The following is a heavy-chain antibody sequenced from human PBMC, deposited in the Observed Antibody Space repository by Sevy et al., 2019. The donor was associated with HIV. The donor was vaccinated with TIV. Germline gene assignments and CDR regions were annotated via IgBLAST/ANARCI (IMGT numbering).Heavy chain of an antibody. CDR2: ISWGSGSI. CDR3: EKAGTSSWYYFDY. Sequence: GGSLRLSCAASGFTFDDYGMHWVRQAPGKGLEWVSGISWGSGSIGYADSVKCRFTISRDKAKNSLYLQMNSLRAEDTALYYCEKAGTSSWYYFDYWGQGTLVTVSS. CDR1: GFTFDDYG. V-gene: IGHV3-9*01. J-gene: IGHJ4*02. D-gene: IGHD6-13*01.